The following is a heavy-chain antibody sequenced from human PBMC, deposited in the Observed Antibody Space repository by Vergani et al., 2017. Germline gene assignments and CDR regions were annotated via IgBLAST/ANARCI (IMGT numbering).Heavy chain of an antibody. V-gene: IGHV3-9*01. D-gene: IGHD2-2*01. Sequence: EVQLVESGGGLVQPGRSLRLSCAASGFTFDDYSMHCVRQAPGKGLEWVLGISWNSGSIGYADSVKCRFTISRDNAKNSLYMQMNSLRAEDTALYYCAKDSWSRVVHYWYFDLWGRGTLVTVSS. CDR3: AKDSWSRVVHYWYFDL. CDR1: GFTFDDYS. CDR2: ISWNSGSI. J-gene: IGHJ2*01.